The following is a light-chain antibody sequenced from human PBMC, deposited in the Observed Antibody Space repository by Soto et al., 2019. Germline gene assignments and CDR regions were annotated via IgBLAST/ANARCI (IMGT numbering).Light chain of an antibody. Sequence: EIVMTQSPVTLSVSPGERATLSCRASQSVSSNLAWYQQKPGQAPRLLIYGASTRATGIPDRFSGSRSGTAFTLTISSLQSEDSAVYYCQQCTNWPRTFGQGTKVEIK. CDR1: QSVSSN. CDR3: QQCTNWPRT. V-gene: IGKV3-15*01. CDR2: GAS. J-gene: IGKJ1*01.